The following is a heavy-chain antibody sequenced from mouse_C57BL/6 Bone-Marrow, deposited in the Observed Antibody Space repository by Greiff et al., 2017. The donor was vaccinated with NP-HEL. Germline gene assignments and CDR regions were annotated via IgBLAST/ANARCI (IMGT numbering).Heavy chain of an antibody. CDR3: TTDYGNYYFDY. Sequence: EVKLMESGAELVRPGASVKLSCTASGFNITDDYMHWVKQRPEQGLEWIGWLDPANGDTEYASKFPGKATITSETSSNTAYLQLSSLTSEDTAVYYCTTDYGNYYFDYWGQGTTLTVSS. V-gene: IGHV14-4*01. D-gene: IGHD2-1*01. J-gene: IGHJ2*01. CDR1: GFNITDDY. CDR2: LDPANGDT.